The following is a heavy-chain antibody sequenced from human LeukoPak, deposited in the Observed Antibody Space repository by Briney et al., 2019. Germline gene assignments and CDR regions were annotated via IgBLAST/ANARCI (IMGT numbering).Heavy chain of an antibody. J-gene: IGHJ4*02. D-gene: IGHD6-13*01. CDR2: IQQDGSEK. CDR1: GFTFCNYG. Sequence: GGSLRLSCAASGFTFCNYGITWVRQASEQGLEWVANIQQDGSEKYSVDSVKGRFTISRDNSKNTLYLQMNSLRAEDTAVYYCANIAAVPSFEYWGQGTLVTVSS. V-gene: IGHV3-7*01. CDR3: ANIAAVPSFEY.